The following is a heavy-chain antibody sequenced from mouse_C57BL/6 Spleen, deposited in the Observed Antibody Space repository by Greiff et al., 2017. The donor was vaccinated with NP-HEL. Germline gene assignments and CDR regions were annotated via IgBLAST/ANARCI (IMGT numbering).Heavy chain of an antibody. D-gene: IGHD2-5*01. CDR1: GFTFSDYG. Sequence: EVKVVESGGGLVKPGGSLKLSCAASGFTFSDYGMHWVRQAPEKGLEWVAYISSGSSTIYYADTVKGRFTISRDNAKNTLFLQMTSLRSEDTAMYYCARKSNYVWFAYWGQGTLVTVSA. V-gene: IGHV5-17*01. CDR2: ISSGSSTI. J-gene: IGHJ3*01. CDR3: ARKSNYVWFAY.